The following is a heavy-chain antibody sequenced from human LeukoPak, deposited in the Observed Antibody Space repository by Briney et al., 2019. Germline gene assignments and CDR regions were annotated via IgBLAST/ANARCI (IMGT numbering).Heavy chain of an antibody. CDR1: GFTFSSYT. CDR2: ITTSDGNT. V-gene: IGHV3-23*01. D-gene: IGHD7-27*01. Sequence: GGSLRLSCAASGFTFSSYTMSWVRQAPGKGLEWVSTITTSDGNTYYADSVKGRFTVSRDNSKNTLFLQMNSLRTEDTAVYYCAKDGGLWVSAHWGDSWGRGTLVTVSS. J-gene: IGHJ4*02. CDR3: AKDGGLWVSAHWGDS.